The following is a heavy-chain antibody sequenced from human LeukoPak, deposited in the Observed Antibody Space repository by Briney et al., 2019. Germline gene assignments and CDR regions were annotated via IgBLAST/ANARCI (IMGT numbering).Heavy chain of an antibody. CDR2: ISYDGSNK. V-gene: IGHV3-30*18. CDR3: AKDSGGYTYVFDY. D-gene: IGHD5-18*01. J-gene: IGHJ4*02. CDR1: GFTFSSHD. Sequence: PGRSLRLSCAASGFTFSSHDMHWVRQAPGKGLEWVAVISYDGSNKYYADSVKGRFTISRNNSKNTLYLQMNSLRAEDTAVYYCAKDSGGYTYVFDYWGQGTLVTVSS.